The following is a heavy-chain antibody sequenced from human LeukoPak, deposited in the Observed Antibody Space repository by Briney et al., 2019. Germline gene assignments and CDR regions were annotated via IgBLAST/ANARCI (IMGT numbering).Heavy chain of an antibody. J-gene: IGHJ5*02. D-gene: IGHD3-3*01. Sequence: GRSLRLSCAASGFTFSSYGMHWVRQAPGKGLEWVAVISYDGSNKYYADSVKGRFTISRDNSKNTLYLQMSSLRSEDTAVYYCARDRIFGVVIGFDPWGQGTLVTVSS. CDR3: ARDRIFGVVIGFDP. CDR2: ISYDGSNK. V-gene: IGHV3-30*03. CDR1: GFTFSSYG.